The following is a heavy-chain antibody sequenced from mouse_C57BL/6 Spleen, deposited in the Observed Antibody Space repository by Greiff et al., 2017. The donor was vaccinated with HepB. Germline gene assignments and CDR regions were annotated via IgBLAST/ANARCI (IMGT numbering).Heavy chain of an antibody. CDR3: ARGPYYYGWMDY. CDR1: GFTFSDYY. D-gene: IGHD1-1*01. V-gene: IGHV5-16*01. Sequence: EVHLVESEGGLVQPGSSMKLSCTASGFTFSDYYMAWVRQVPEKGLEWVANINYDGSSTYYLDSLKSRFIISRDNAKNILYLQMSSLKSEDTATYYCARGPYYYGWMDYWGQGTSVTVSS. J-gene: IGHJ4*01. CDR2: INYDGSST.